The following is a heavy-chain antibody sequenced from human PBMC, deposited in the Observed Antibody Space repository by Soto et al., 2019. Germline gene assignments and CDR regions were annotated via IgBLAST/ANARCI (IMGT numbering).Heavy chain of an antibody. D-gene: IGHD2-15*01. CDR1: GFSLSTSGMC. CDR2: IDWDDDK. J-gene: IGHJ4*02. V-gene: IGHV2-70*11. Sequence: SGPTLVNPTQTLTLTCTFSGFSLSTSGMCVSWIRQPPGKALEWLARIDWDDDKYYSTSLKTRLTISKDASKNQVVLRMTNMDPVDTATYYCARMGCSRSRRIEDYWGQGTLVTVSS. CDR3: ARMGCSRSRRIEDY.